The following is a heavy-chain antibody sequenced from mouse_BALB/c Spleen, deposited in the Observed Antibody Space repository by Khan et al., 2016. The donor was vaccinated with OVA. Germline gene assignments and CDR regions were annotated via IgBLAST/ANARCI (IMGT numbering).Heavy chain of an antibody. CDR3: EGHLTGSFAY. CDR2: ITSDGYYT. CDR1: GFTFSTYG. V-gene: IGHV5-6*01. J-gene: IGHJ3*01. D-gene: IGHD4-1*01. Sequence: EVELVESGGDLVKPGGSLRLSCAAFGFTFSTYGMSWVRQFPDKRLDWVATITSDGYYTYYPDTVKGRFTISRNNAENTLYLQMSSLKSEDTAIYYFEGHLTGSFAYCGQETRGT.